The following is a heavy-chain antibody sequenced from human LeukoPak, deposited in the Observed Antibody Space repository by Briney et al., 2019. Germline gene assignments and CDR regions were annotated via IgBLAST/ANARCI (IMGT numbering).Heavy chain of an antibody. D-gene: IGHD5-12*01. CDR3: ARGPHRVATSYYYYGMDV. V-gene: IGHV4-30-4*01. J-gene: IGHJ6*02. CDR2: IYYSGST. CDR1: GGSISSGDYY. Sequence: SETLSLTCTVSGGSISSGDYYWSWIHQPPGKGLEWIGYIYYSGSTYYNPSLKSRVTISVDTSKNQFSLKLSSVTAADTAVYYCARGPHRVATSYYYYGMDVWGQGTTVTVSS.